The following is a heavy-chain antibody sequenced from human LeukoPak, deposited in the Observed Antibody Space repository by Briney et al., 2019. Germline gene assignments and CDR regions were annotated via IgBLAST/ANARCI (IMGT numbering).Heavy chain of an antibody. CDR3: ARAPRDSNGYSDAFDI. D-gene: IGHD3-22*01. Sequence: SETLSLTCTVSGDSVNNHFWSWIRQSPGKGLEWIGYINYSGTTNYKPSLKTRVSISADTSKNQFSLKVTSVTAADTAVYYCARAPRDSNGYSDAFDIWGQGTSVTVSA. CDR1: GDSVNNHF. J-gene: IGHJ3*02. V-gene: IGHV4-59*02. CDR2: INYSGTT.